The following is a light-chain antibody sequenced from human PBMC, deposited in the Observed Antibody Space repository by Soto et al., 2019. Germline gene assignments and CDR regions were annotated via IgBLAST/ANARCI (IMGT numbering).Light chain of an antibody. V-gene: IGLV2-14*01. CDR3: SAYTTSATLV. CDR2: EVR. Sequence: QSALTQPASVSGSAGQSITISCSGTMRDVGAYNLVSWYQQHPGTAPKLIIYEVRNRPSGISSRFSGSRSGNTASLTISGLQPEDEGDYYCSAYTTSATLVFGVGTQLTVL. CDR1: MRDVGAYNL. J-gene: IGLJ2*01.